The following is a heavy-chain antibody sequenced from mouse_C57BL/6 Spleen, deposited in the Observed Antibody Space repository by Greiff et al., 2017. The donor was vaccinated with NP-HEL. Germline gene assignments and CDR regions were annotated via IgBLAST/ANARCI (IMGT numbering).Heavy chain of an antibody. V-gene: IGHV1-50*01. CDR2: IDPSDSNT. J-gene: IGHJ2*01. D-gene: IGHD3-2*02. CDR3: ARYTAQRVDY. CDR1: GYTFTSYW. Sequence: VQLQQPGAELVKPGASVKLSCKASGYTFTSYWMQWVKQRPGQGLEWIGEIDPSDSNTNYNQKFKGKATLTVDTSSSTAYMKLSSLTSEDSAVYYFARYTAQRVDYWGQGTTLTVSS.